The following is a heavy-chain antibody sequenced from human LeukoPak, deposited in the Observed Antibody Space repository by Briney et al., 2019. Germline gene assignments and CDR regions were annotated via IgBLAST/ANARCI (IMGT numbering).Heavy chain of an antibody. D-gene: IGHD3-22*01. V-gene: IGHV3-21*01. CDR1: GFTFSSYS. Sequence: GGSLRLSCAASGFTFSSYSMNWVRQAPGKGLEWVSSISSSSSYIYYADSVKGRFTISRDNSKNTLYLQMNSLRAEDTAVYYCARDAFYYDSSGYFQLFDYWGQGTLVTVSS. J-gene: IGHJ4*02. CDR3: ARDAFYYDSSGYFQLFDY. CDR2: ISSSSSYI.